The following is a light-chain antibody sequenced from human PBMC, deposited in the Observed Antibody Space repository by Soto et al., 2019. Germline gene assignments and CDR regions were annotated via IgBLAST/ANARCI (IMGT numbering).Light chain of an antibody. CDR1: QSVTNNY. V-gene: IGKV3-20*01. CDR3: QQYGSSPLT. J-gene: IGKJ4*01. Sequence: TQSRATLSVSPWERATLSFSASQSVTNNYLAWYQQKPGQTPRLLIYDASSRAAGIPDRFSGSGSGTDFTLTISRLEPEDFGVYYCQQYGSSPLTFGGGTKVDIK. CDR2: DAS.